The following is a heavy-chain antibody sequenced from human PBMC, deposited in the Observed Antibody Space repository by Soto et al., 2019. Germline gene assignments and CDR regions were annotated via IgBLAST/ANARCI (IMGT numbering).Heavy chain of an antibody. V-gene: IGHV3-30*18. CDR1: GFTFSSYG. D-gene: IGHD4-17*01. CDR2: ISYDGSNK. J-gene: IGHJ4*02. CDR3: AKDGEYYDYGDYGPTGDY. Sequence: QVQLVESGGGVVQPGRSLRLSCAASGFTFSSYGMHWVRQAPGKGLEWVAVISYDGSNKYYADSVKGRFTTSRDNSKNTLYLQMNSLRAEDTAVYYCAKDGEYYDYGDYGPTGDYWGQGTLVTVSS.